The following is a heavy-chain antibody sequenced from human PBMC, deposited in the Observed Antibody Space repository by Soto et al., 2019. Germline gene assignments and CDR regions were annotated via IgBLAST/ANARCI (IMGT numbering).Heavy chain of an antibody. D-gene: IGHD2-21*02. Sequence: PGGSLRLSCAASGFTFSSYAMHWVRQAPGKGLEWVAVISYDGSNKYYADSVKGRFTISRDNPKNTLYLQMNSLRAEDTAVYYCARAFCCVDCGGDCYSEDYYYGMDVWGQGTTVTVSS. V-gene: IGHV3-30-3*01. J-gene: IGHJ6*02. CDR1: GFTFSSYA. CDR2: ISYDGSNK. CDR3: ARAFCCVDCGGDCYSEDYYYGMDV.